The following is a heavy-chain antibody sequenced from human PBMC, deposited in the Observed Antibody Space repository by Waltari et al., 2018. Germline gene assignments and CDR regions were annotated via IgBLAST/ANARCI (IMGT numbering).Heavy chain of an antibody. CDR3: AKDGSGYDIIYYFDY. D-gene: IGHD5-12*01. CDR1: GFTFSSYG. J-gene: IGHJ4*02. V-gene: IGHV3-33*06. CDR2: IWYDGSNK. Sequence: QVQLVESGGGVVQPGRSLRLSCAASGFTFSSYGMPWVRQAPGKGLEWVAVIWYDGSNKYYADSVKGRFTISRDNSKNTLYLQMNSLRAEDTALYYCAKDGSGYDIIYYFDYWGQGTLVTVSS.